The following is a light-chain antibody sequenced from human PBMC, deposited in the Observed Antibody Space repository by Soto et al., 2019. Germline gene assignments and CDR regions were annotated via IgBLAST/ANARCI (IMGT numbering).Light chain of an antibody. CDR1: QSVSDSF. J-gene: IGKJ3*01. Sequence: EIVLTQSPGTLSLSPGERATLSCRASQSVSDSFLAWYQQKPGQPPRLLIYGASSRATGIPEKFIGSWSGSDFSLTITRLEPEDSAVYYCQNYGISPEIFTFGPGTKVEIK. CDR3: QNYGISPEIFT. CDR2: GAS. V-gene: IGKV3-20*01.